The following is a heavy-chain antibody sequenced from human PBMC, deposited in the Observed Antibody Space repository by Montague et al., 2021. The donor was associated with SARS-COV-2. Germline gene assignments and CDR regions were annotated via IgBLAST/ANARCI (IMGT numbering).Heavy chain of an antibody. CDR1: GGSISNYY. J-gene: IGHJ6*02. CDR2: INPSGNT. V-gene: IGHV4-4*07. CDR3: ARDSPRSYYYYSRTYTWGDYGMEA. D-gene: IGHD3-10*01. Sequence: SETLSLTCAVSGGSISNYYWSWIRQPAGKGLEWIGRINPSGNTDYNPSLKSRVTISVDTSKNQFSLKLSSVTAADTAVYYCARDSPRSYYYYSRTYTWGDYGMEAWGQGNTGHVSS.